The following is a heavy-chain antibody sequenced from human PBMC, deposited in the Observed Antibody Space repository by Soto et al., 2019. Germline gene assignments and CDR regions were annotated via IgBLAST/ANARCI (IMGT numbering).Heavy chain of an antibody. CDR3: AVCKGLVYIYGMDV. CDR2: ISGSGGST. D-gene: IGHD3-9*01. V-gene: IGHV3-23*01. CDR1: GFTFSSYA. J-gene: IGHJ6*02. Sequence: GGSLRLSCAASGFTFSSYAMSWVRQAPGKGLEWVSAISGSGGSTYYADSVKGRFTISRDNSKNTLYLQMNSLRAEDTAVYYCAVCKGLVYIYGMDVWGQGTTVTVSS.